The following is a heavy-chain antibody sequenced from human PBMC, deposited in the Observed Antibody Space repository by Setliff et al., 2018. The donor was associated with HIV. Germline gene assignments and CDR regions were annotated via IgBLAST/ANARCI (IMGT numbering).Heavy chain of an antibody. J-gene: IGHJ4*02. Sequence: PGGSLRLSCAASGFTFSSYSMNWVRQAPGKGLEWLSYISSSSSSIYHADSVKGRFTISRDNTRSTLYLQMNRLRVEDTAVYFCTRPQYIYETGGSDYWGQGTLVTVSS. D-gene: IGHD2-8*02. V-gene: IGHV3-48*04. CDR1: GFTFSSYS. CDR2: ISSSSSSI. CDR3: TRPQYIYETGGSDY.